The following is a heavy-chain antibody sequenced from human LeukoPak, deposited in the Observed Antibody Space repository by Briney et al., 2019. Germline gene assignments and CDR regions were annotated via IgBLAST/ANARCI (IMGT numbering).Heavy chain of an antibody. V-gene: IGHV4-61*02. CDR3: ARDLGGYKSPYSFDY. J-gene: IGHJ4*02. CDR1: GGSISSGSYY. CDR2: IYTSGST. D-gene: IGHD1-1*01. Sequence: SQTLSLTCTVSGGSISSGSYYWSWIRQPAGKGLEWIGRIYTSGSTNYNPSLKGPVTISVDPSKNQFSLKLSSVTAADPGVYYCARDLGGYKSPYSFDYWGPGTLVTVSS.